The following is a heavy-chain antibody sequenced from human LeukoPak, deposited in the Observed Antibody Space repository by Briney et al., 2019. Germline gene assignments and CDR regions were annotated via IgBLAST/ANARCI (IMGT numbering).Heavy chain of an antibody. J-gene: IGHJ5*02. CDR2: IWYDGSNK. CDR1: GFTFSSYG. D-gene: IGHD3-10*01. V-gene: IGHV3-33*06. Sequence: GGSLRLSCAASGFTFSSYGMHWVRQAPGKGLEWVAVIWYDGSNKYYADSVKGRFTISRDNSKNTLYLQMNSLRAEDTSVYYCAKDRLWFGEFSGNWFDPWGQGTLVTVSS. CDR3: AKDRLWFGEFSGNWFDP.